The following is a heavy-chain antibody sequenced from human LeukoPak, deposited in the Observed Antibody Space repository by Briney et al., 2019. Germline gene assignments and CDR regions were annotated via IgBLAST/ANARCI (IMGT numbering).Heavy chain of an antibody. Sequence: GGSLRLSCAASEFTFSSYAMHWVRQAPGKGLEWVAVISYDGSNKYYADSVKGRFTISRDNSKNTLYLQMNSLRAEDTAVYYCGRVQGRYSYGSGFDSWGQGTLVTVSS. V-gene: IGHV3-30*04. CDR2: ISYDGSNK. D-gene: IGHD5-18*01. CDR3: GRVQGRYSYGSGFDS. J-gene: IGHJ4*02. CDR1: EFTFSSYA.